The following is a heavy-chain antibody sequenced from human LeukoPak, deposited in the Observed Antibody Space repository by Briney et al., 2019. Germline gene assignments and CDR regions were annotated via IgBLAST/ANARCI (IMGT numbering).Heavy chain of an antibody. V-gene: IGHV1-2*06. CDR2: INPNSGDT. D-gene: IGHD5-18*01. J-gene: IGHJ4*02. Sequence: ASVNVSCKASGYTFTGYYIHWVRQAPGQGLEWMGRINPNSGDTNHAQKFQGRVIMTRDTSISTAYMELSSLRSDDTAVYYCARLGEGNNGYSYGIDYWGQGTLVTVSS. CDR3: ARLGEGNNGYSYGIDY. CDR1: GYTFTGYY.